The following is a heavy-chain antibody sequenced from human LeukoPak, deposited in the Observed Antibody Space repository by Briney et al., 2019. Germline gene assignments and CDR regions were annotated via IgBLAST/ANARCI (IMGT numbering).Heavy chain of an antibody. CDR2: IYSSGST. Sequence: SETLSLTCGVSGGAITNYYWSWIRQPAGKGLEWIGRIYSSGSTNYKSSLKSRVTMSIDTSKNQFSLKLTSVTAADTAVYYCARAFSSSWYENFQHWGQGTLVTVSS. V-gene: IGHV4-4*07. CDR1: GGAITNYY. D-gene: IGHD6-13*01. CDR3: ARAFSSSWYENFQH. J-gene: IGHJ1*01.